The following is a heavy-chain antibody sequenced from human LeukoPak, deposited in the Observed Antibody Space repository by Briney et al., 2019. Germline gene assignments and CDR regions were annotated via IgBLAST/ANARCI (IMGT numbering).Heavy chain of an antibody. CDR2: INPNSGGT. Sequence: ASVKVSGKASGYTFTGYYMHWVRQAPGQGLEWMGRINPNSGGTNYAQKFQGGVTMTRDTSISTAYMELSRLRSDDTAVCYCARDLDRGYSGDYWGQGTLVTVSS. CDR3: ARDLDRGYSGDY. CDR1: GYTFTGYY. J-gene: IGHJ4*02. D-gene: IGHD5-12*01. V-gene: IGHV1-2*06.